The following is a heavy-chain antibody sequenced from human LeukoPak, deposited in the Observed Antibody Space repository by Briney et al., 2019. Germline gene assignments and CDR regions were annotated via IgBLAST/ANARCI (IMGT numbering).Heavy chain of an antibody. CDR2: IYYSGST. V-gene: IGHV4-30-4*01. D-gene: IGHD3-9*01. CDR1: GGSISSGDYY. Sequence: SETLSLTCTVSGGSISSGDYYWSWIRQPPGKGLEWIGYIYYSGSTYYNPSLKSRVTIPVDTSKNQFSLKLSSVTAADTAVYYCARDHYDTTVYYYYGMDVWGQGTTVTVSS. J-gene: IGHJ6*02. CDR3: ARDHYDTTVYYYYGMDV.